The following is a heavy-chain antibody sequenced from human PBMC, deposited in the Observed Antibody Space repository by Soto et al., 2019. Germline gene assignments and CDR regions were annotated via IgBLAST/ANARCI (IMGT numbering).Heavy chain of an antibody. V-gene: IGHV3-48*01. CDR3: ARGRRGLVRVGFDI. CDR2: ISSSSSTI. Sequence: EMQLVESGGGLVQPGGSLRLSCAASGFTFSTYTMNWVRQAPGKGLEWVSYISSSSSTIDYADSVKGRLTISRDNARNSLYLQMNSLRVEDTAVYYCARGRRGLVRVGFDIWGQGTVVTVSS. CDR1: GFTFSTYT. D-gene: IGHD3-10*01. J-gene: IGHJ3*02.